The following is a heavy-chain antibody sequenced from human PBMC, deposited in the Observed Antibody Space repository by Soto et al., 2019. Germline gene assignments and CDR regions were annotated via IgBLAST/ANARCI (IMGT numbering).Heavy chain of an antibody. Sequence: TLSLTCAVYGGSFSGYYWSWIRQPPGKGLEWIGEINHSGSTNYNPSLKSRVTISVDTSKNQFSLKLSSVTAADTAVYYCASLYYDFWSGSRKPPMYWGQGTLVTVSS. J-gene: IGHJ4*02. CDR1: GGSFSGYY. CDR3: ASLYYDFWSGSRKPPMY. CDR2: INHSGST. D-gene: IGHD3-3*01. V-gene: IGHV4-34*01.